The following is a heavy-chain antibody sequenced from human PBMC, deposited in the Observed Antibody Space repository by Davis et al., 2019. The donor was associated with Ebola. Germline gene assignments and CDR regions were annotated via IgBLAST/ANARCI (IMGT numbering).Heavy chain of an antibody. CDR3: GKSGGSYYYYGMDV. Sequence: PGGSLRLSFAASGFTFSSYSMNWVRQAPGKGLEWVSYISSSSSSIYYADSVKGRFTISRDNAKNSLYLQMNSLRAEDTAVYYCGKSGGSYYYYGMDVWGQGTTVTVSS. J-gene: IGHJ6*02. V-gene: IGHV3-48*01. D-gene: IGHD3-16*01. CDR1: GFTFSSYS. CDR2: ISSSSSSI.